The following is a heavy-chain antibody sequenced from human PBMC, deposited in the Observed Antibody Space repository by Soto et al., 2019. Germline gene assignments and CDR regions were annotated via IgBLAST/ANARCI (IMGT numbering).Heavy chain of an antibody. CDR3: ARTYSGSYSGIDY. D-gene: IGHD1-26*01. J-gene: IGHJ4*02. Sequence: GESLKISCAASGFTFSSYDMHWVHQATGKGLEWVSAIGTAGDTYYPGSVKGRFTISRENAKNSLYLQMNSLRAEDTAVYYCARTYSGSYSGIDYWGQGTLVTVSS. V-gene: IGHV3-13*01. CDR1: GFTFSSYD. CDR2: IGTAGDT.